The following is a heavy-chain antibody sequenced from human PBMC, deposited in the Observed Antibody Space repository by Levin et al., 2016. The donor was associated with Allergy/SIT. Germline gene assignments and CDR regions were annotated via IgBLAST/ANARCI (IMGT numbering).Heavy chain of an antibody. CDR3: AKGVYNSAATGKGWFET. V-gene: IGHV3-23*01. Sequence: GGSLRLSCAASGFTFSSYAMNWVRQAPGKGLEWVSVISGSDDSTYHADSVKGRFTISRDNTKNTVYLQMNSLRAEDTAVYYCAKGVYNSAATGKGWFETWGQGTLVTVSS. CDR1: GFTFSSYA. D-gene: IGHD2-15*01. CDR2: ISGSDDST. J-gene: IGHJ5*02.